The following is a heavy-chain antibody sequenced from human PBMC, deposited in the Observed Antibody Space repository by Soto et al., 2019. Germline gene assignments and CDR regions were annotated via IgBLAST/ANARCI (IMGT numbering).Heavy chain of an antibody. CDR2: ISYDGSNK. CDR3: ARDRTKNYYYYYGMDV. Sequence: QVQLVESGGGVVQPGRSLRLSCAASGFTFSSYAMHWVRQAPGKGLEWVAVISYDGSNKYYADSVKGRFTISRDNSKNPLYLQMNSLRAEDTAVYYCARDRTKNYYYYYGMDVWGQGTTVTVSS. D-gene: IGHD2-2*01. J-gene: IGHJ6*02. CDR1: GFTFSSYA. V-gene: IGHV3-30-3*01.